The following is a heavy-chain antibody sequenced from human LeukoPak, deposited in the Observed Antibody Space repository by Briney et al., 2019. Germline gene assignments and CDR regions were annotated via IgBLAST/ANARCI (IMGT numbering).Heavy chain of an antibody. V-gene: IGHV3-7*01. J-gene: IGHJ4*02. Sequence: PGGSLRLSCATSGFTFSSNWMSWVRHVPGRGLDWVANIKPDGSAQYYAASVKGRFTVSRDNAKNSLYLQMNSLRVEDTAVYYCAKDHRSGGPPFYFDYWGQGTLVTVSS. CDR1: GFTFSSNW. CDR2: IKPDGSAQ. CDR3: AKDHRSGGPPFYFDY.